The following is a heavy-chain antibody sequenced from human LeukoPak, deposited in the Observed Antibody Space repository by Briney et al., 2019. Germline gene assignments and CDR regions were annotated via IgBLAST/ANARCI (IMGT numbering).Heavy chain of an antibody. CDR1: GYSFTTYR. CDR3: ATSESQTKFDY. V-gene: IGHV5-51*01. J-gene: IGHJ4*02. CDR2: IFPGDSDI. Sequence: GESLKISCKGSGYSFTTYRIGWVRQMPGKGLEWMGIIFPGDSDIAYSPSFQGQVTISADKSINTAYLQWSSLKASDTAIYYCATSESQTKFDYWGQGTLVTVSS. D-gene: IGHD1/OR15-1a*01.